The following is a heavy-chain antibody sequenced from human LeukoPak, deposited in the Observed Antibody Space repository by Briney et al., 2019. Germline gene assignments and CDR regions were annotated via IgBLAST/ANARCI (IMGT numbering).Heavy chain of an antibody. J-gene: IGHJ2*01. D-gene: IGHD2-2*01. CDR1: GLTFRNYG. Sequence: PGTPLRLSCVASGLTFRNYGFHWVRQAPGKGLEWVAIIYSGGGTTKYYAESVKDRFTITSDDSRDTLYLQMNSLRAEDTAVYYCVVILVPGGVWHFDLWGRGTLVTVSS. V-gene: IGHV3-33*03. CDR2: IYSGGGTTK. CDR3: VVILVPGGVWHFDL.